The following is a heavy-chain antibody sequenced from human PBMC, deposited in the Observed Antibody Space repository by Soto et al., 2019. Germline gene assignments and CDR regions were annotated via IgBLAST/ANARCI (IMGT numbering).Heavy chain of an antibody. Sequence: SVKVSCKASGFTFTSSAVQWVRQARGQRLEWIGWIVVGSGNTNYAQKFQERVTITRDMSTSTAYMELSSLRAEDMAVYYCARDYCPGGVCYTIFDYWGQGTLVTVSS. CDR1: GFTFTSSA. D-gene: IGHD2-8*02. CDR3: ARDYCPGGVCYTIFDY. J-gene: IGHJ4*02. CDR2: IVVGSGNT. V-gene: IGHV1-58*01.